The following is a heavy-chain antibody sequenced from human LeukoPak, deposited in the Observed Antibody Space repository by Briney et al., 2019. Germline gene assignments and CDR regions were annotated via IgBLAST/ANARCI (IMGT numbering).Heavy chain of an antibody. CDR1: GFTFSSYG. Sequence: PGRSLRLSCAASGFTFSSYGMHWVRQAPGKGLEWVAVISYDGSNKYYADSVKGRFTISRDNSKNTLYLQMNSLRAEDTAVYYCAKLRLTVTTGEDYWGQGTLVTVSS. V-gene: IGHV3-30*18. CDR3: AKLRLTVTTGEDY. J-gene: IGHJ4*02. D-gene: IGHD4-17*01. CDR2: ISYDGSNK.